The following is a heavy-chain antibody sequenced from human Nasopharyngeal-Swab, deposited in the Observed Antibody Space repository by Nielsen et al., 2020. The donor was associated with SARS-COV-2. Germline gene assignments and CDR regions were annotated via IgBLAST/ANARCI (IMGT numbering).Heavy chain of an antibody. D-gene: IGHD2-21*02. J-gene: IGHJ4*02. Sequence: ASVKVSCKASGYTFTSYYMHWVRQAPGQRLEWMGIINPSGGSTSYAQKFQGRVTMTRDTSTSTVYMELSSLRSEDTAVYYCARGPLADCGGDCSNPYYFDYWGQGTLVTVSS. CDR2: INPSGGST. CDR3: ARGPLADCGGDCSNPYYFDY. V-gene: IGHV1-46*01. CDR1: GYTFTSYY.